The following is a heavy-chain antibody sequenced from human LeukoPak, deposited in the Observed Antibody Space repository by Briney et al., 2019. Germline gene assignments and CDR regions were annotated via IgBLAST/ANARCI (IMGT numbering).Heavy chain of an antibody. V-gene: IGHV3-30*18. Sequence: GSLRLSCAASGFTFSSYGMHWVRQAPGKELEWVAAISYDGSNKYYADSVKGRFTISRDNSKNTLYLQMNSLRAEDTAVYYCAKDNIAAAGGFDYWGQGTLVTVSS. D-gene: IGHD6-13*01. CDR3: AKDNIAAAGGFDY. CDR2: ISYDGSNK. J-gene: IGHJ4*02. CDR1: GFTFSSYG.